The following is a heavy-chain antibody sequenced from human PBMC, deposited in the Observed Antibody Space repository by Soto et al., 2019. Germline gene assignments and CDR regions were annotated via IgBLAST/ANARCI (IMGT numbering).Heavy chain of an antibody. Sequence: QVQLVQSGAEVKKPGASVKVSCKASEYTFTSYDINWVRQATGQGLEWMGWMNRNSGNTGYAQKFQGRVTMTRNTSTSTAYMELSSLRSEDTAVYYCARANYDFWSGYRLYAPHYFDYWGQGTLVTVSS. V-gene: IGHV1-8*01. D-gene: IGHD3-3*01. CDR1: EYTFTSYD. CDR2: MNRNSGNT. J-gene: IGHJ4*02. CDR3: ARANYDFWSGYRLYAPHYFDY.